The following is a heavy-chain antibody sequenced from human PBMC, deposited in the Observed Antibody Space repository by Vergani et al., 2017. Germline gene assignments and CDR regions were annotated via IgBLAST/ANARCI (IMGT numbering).Heavy chain of an antibody. CDR1: GGSFSGYY. J-gene: IGHJ5*02. V-gene: IGHV4-34*01. CDR2: INHSGST. D-gene: IGHD3-22*01. CDR3: AGVTELYYYDSRAWFDP. Sequence: QVQLQQWGAGLLKPSETLSLTCAVYGGSFSGYYWSWIRQPPGKGLEWIGEINHSGSTNYNPSLKIRVTISVDTSKNQFSLQLSSVTAADTAVYYCAGVTELYYYDSRAWFDPWGQGTLVTVSS.